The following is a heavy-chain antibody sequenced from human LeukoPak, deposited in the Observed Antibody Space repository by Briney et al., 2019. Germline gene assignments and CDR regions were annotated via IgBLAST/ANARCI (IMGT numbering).Heavy chain of an antibody. CDR2: ISNNGGST. D-gene: IGHD3-10*01. V-gene: IGHV3-23*01. J-gene: IGHJ3*02. CDR3: ARWYYYGAFDI. Sequence: GGSLRLSCAASGFTFSAYAMSWVRQAPGKGLAWVSLISNNGGSTYYADSVKGRFTISRDNSKNTLNLQMSSLRAEDAAVYYCARWYYYGAFDIWGQGTIVTVSS. CDR1: GFTFSAYA.